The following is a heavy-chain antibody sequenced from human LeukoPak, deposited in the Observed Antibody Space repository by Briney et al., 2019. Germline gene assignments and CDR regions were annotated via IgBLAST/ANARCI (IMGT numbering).Heavy chain of an antibody. V-gene: IGHV3-21*01. CDR2: ISSSSSYI. J-gene: IGHJ3*02. Sequence: GGSLRPSCAASGFTFSSYSMNWVRQAPGKGLEWVSSISSSSSYIYYADSVKGRFTISRDNAKNSLYLQMNSLRAEDTAVYYCARDMSGYSYGYVTGAFDIWGQGTMVTVSS. CDR1: GFTFSSYS. D-gene: IGHD5-18*01. CDR3: ARDMSGYSYGYVTGAFDI.